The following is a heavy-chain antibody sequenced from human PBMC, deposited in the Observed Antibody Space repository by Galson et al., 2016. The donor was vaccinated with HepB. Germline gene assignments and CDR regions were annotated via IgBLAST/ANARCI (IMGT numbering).Heavy chain of an antibody. J-gene: IGHJ4*02. CDR2: ISGIDGRP. CDR3: AREGSGHLDFDS. Sequence: LEWVSSISGIDGRPYYTESVKGRFTISRDDSKSTLYLQMNSLRAEDTALYYCAREGSGHLDFDSWGQGTLVTVSS. V-gene: IGHV3-23*01.